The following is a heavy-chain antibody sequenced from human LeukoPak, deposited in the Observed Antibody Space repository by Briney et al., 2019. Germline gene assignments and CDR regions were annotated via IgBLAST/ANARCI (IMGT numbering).Heavy chain of an antibody. J-gene: IGHJ4*02. CDR1: GFTFSSYS. CDR2: ISSSSSYI. V-gene: IGHV3-21*01. Sequence: GGSLRLSCAASGFTFSSYSMTWVRQAPGKGLEWVSSISSSSSYIYYADSVKGRFTISRDNAKNSLYLQMNSLRAEDTAVYYCARVRGATTLDYWGQGTLVTVSS. CDR3: ARVRGATTLDY. D-gene: IGHD5-12*01.